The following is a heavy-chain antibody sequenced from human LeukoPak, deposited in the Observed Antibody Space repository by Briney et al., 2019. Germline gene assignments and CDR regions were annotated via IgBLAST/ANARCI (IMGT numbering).Heavy chain of an antibody. CDR3: AREGSGYDYGGDAFDI. V-gene: IGHV4-59*01. CDR1: GDSFGNYY. D-gene: IGHD5-12*01. CDR2: IFKSGTI. Sequence: SETLSLTCTVSGDSFGNYYWTWIRQPPGKGLEWIAHIFKSGTITYSPSLQSRVTMSIDMSNNQFSLQLSSVTAADTAVYYCAREGSGYDYGGDAFDIWGQGTMVTVSS. J-gene: IGHJ3*02.